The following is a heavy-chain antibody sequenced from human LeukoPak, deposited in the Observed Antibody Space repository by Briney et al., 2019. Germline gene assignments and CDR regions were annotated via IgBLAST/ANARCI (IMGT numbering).Heavy chain of an antibody. V-gene: IGHV3-30*04. CDR3: AREGHTSGYCGTFDV. J-gene: IGHJ3*01. CDR1: GIAFSNSI. D-gene: IGHD3-22*01. Sequence: GESLRLSCAASGIAFSNSIMHWVRQAPGKGLEWVSAMSFNGFSKYYADSLKGRLSISRDDSKSTVYLQINSLRPEDTAVYYCAREGHTSGYCGTFDVWGQGTTVAVSS. CDR2: MSFNGFSK.